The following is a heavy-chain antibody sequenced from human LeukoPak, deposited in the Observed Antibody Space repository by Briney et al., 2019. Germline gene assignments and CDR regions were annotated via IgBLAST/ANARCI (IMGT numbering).Heavy chain of an antibody. J-gene: IGHJ4*02. V-gene: IGHV5-51*01. CDR3: ARLDCGGDCYSYY. Sequence: PGGSLRLSCAASGFTFSGSAMHWVRQASGKGLEWMGIIYPGDSDTRYSPSFQGQVTISADKSISTAYLQWSSLKASDTAMYYCARLDCGGDCYSYYWGQGTLVTVSS. D-gene: IGHD2-21*02. CDR1: GFTFSGSA. CDR2: IYPGDSDT.